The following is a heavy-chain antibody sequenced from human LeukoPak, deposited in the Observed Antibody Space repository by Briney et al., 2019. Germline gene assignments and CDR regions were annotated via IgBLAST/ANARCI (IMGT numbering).Heavy chain of an antibody. V-gene: IGHV4-4*07. CDR1: GGSITSYY. CDR3: AREFSGTSIAARVFDS. Sequence: SETLPLTCTVSGGSITSYYWTYIRQPAGKGLEWIGRIHTSGSTNYNPSLKSRVTMSVDTSKNQFSLNLSSVTAADTAIYYCAREFSGTSIAARVFDSWGQGTLVTVSS. D-gene: IGHD6-6*01. CDR2: IHTSGST. J-gene: IGHJ4*02.